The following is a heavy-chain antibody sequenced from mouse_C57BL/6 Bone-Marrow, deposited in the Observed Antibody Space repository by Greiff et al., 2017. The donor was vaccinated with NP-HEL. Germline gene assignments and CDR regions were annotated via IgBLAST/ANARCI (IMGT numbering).Heavy chain of an antibody. CDR2: IYPRDGST. D-gene: IGHD1-1*01. J-gene: IGHJ2*01. CDR1: GYTFTDYT. Sequence: QVQLQQSDAELVKPGASVKISCKASGYTFTDYTIHWMKQRPEQGLEWIGYIYPRDGSTKYNEKFKGKATLTADKSSSTAYMQLISPTSEDSAVYFCARSPSCITACDYWGQGTTLTVSS. CDR3: ARSPSCITACDY. V-gene: IGHV1-78*01.